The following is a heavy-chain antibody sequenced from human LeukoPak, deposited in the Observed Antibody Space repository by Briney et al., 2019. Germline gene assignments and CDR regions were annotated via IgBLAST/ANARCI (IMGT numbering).Heavy chain of an antibody. D-gene: IGHD1-14*01. J-gene: IGHJ4*02. CDR1: GFTFSDYY. CDR2: ISSSGSTI. Sequence: GGSLRLSCAASGFTFSDYYMSWIRQAPGKGLEWVSYISSSGSTIYYADSVKGRFTISRDNAKNSLYLQMNSLRAEDTAVYYCAKPARTDYADYWGQGTLVTVSS. CDR3: AKPARTDYADY. V-gene: IGHV3-11*01.